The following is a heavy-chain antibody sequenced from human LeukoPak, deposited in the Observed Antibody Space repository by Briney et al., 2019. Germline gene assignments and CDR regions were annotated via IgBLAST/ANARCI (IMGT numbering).Heavy chain of an antibody. CDR3: AKLKLGLFDY. V-gene: IGHV3-23*01. CDR2: ISGSGGST. CDR1: GFTFSSYA. J-gene: IGHJ4*02. D-gene: IGHD5-18*01. Sequence: GGSLRLSCAASGFTFSSYAMSWVGPAPGKGLEWVSAISGSGGSTYYADSVKGRFTISRANSKNTLYLQMNSLRAEDTAVYYCAKLKLGLFDYWGQGTLVTVSS.